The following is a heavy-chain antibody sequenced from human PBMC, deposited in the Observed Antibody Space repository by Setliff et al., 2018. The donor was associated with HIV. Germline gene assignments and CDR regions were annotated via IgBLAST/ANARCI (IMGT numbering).Heavy chain of an antibody. CDR1: GFTFNHYA. CDR3: GRVGLWYDGRSVYLASCDY. D-gene: IGHD2-15*01. J-gene: IGHJ4*02. Sequence: SVKVSCKASGFTFNHYALSWVRQAPGQRPEWMGGTIPMSDIPNYAQNFQGRVTITADHSTTTTYMELSSLSAEDKAVYYCGRVGLWYDGRSVYLASCDYWGQGTQVTVSS. V-gene: IGHV1-69*10. CDR2: TIPMSDIP.